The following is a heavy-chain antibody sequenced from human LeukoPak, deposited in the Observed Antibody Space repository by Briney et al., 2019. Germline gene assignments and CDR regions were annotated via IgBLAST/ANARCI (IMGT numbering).Heavy chain of an antibody. CDR2: INPSGGST. D-gene: IGHD4-17*01. J-gene: IGHJ4*02. CDR3: ARTRGEAYYGGYPGY. Sequence: ASVKVSCKASGYTFTSYYMHWVRQAPGQGLEWMGIINPSGGSTSYAQKFQGRVTMTRDTSTSTVYMELSSLRSEDTALYYCARTRGEAYYGGYPGYWGQGTLVTVSS. V-gene: IGHV1-46*01. CDR1: GYTFTSYY.